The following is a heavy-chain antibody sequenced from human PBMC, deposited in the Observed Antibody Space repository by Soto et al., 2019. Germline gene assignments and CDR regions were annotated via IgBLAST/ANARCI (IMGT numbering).Heavy chain of an antibody. CDR1: GFTFSGYG. D-gene: IGHD1-26*01. V-gene: IGHV3-30*18. J-gene: IGHJ4*02. Sequence: PGGSLRLSCAASGFTFSGYGMHWVRQAPGKGLEWVAVISYDGSNKNYADSVKGRFTISRDNSKNTLYLQMNSLRVEDTAVYYCAKDGISGNYYVYWGQGTLVTVSS. CDR2: ISYDGSNK. CDR3: AKDGISGNYYVY.